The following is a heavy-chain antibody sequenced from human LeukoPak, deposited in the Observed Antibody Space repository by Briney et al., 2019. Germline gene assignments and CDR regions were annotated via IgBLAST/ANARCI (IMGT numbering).Heavy chain of an antibody. CDR2: INPNSGGT. CDR1: GYTFTGYY. Sequence: ASVKVSCKASGYTFTGYYIHWVRQAPAQGLEWMGWINPNSGGTNYAQKFQGRVTMTRDTSISTAYMELSRLRSDDTAVYYCARAPAGATLDYWGQGTLVTVSS. D-gene: IGHD1-26*01. CDR3: ARAPAGATLDY. J-gene: IGHJ4*02. V-gene: IGHV1-2*02.